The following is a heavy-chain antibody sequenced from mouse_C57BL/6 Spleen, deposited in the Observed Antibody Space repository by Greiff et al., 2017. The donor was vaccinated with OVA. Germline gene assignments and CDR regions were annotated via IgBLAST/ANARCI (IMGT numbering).Heavy chain of an antibody. CDR2: IDPSDSYT. V-gene: IGHV1-69*01. CDR1: GYTFTSYW. Sequence: QVQLQQSGAELVMPGASVKLSCKASGYTFTSYWMHWVKQRPGQGLEWIGEIDPSDSYTNYNQKFKGKSTLTVDKSSSTAYMQLSSLTSEDSAVYYCARSYYGSRPLFDYWGQGTTLTVSS. CDR3: ARSYYGSRPLFDY. J-gene: IGHJ2*01. D-gene: IGHD1-1*01.